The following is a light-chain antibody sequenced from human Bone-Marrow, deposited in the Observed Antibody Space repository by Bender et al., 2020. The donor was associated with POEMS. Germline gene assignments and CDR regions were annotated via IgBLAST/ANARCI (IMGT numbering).Light chain of an antibody. CDR2: DVN. Sequence: QSALTQPASVSASPGQSITISCSGTTDDVLASNSVSWYQQYPGKAPKLIIYDVNGRPSGVSNRFSGSKSGNAASLTISGLQAEDEADYYCTSYTSSSPLPAFGGGTKVTVL. CDR3: TSYTSSSPLPA. V-gene: IGLV2-14*03. J-gene: IGLJ2*01. CDR1: TDDVLASNS.